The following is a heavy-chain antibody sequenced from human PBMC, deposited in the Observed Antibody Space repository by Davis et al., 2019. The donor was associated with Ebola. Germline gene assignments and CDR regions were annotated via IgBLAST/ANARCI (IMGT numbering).Heavy chain of an antibody. Sequence: ASVKVSCKASGYTFTNYYVHWVRQAPGQGLEWMGVINPSGGNTNYAQKFQGRVTMTRDTSTSTVYMELSSLRSDDTAVYFCARGYFGSGSYYTSSYYFDNWGQGTLVTVSS. D-gene: IGHD3-10*01. CDR3: ARGYFGSGSYYTSSYYFDN. V-gene: IGHV1-46*01. J-gene: IGHJ4*02. CDR1: GYTFTNYY. CDR2: INPSGGNT.